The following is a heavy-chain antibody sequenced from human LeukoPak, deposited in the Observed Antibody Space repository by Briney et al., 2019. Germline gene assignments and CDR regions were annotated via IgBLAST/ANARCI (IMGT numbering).Heavy chain of an antibody. CDR2: ISSSGSTI. V-gene: IGHV3-48*03. J-gene: IGHJ4*02. D-gene: IGHD6-13*01. CDR1: GFTFSSYE. Sequence: GGSLRLSFAASGFTFSSYEMNWVRQAPGKGLEWVSYISSSGSTIYYADSVKGRFTISRDNAKNSLYLQMNSLRAEDTAVYYCARVSSSGLGQSWGQGTLVTVSS. CDR3: ARVSSSGLGQS.